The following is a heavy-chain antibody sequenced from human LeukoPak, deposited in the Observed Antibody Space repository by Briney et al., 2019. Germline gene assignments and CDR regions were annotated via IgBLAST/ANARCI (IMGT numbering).Heavy chain of an antibody. V-gene: IGHV3-21*04. CDR2: ISISSSYI. CDR1: GFTFSRYS. CDR3: ARGGFYYYGSGSYYKH. J-gene: IGHJ4*02. Sequence: PGGSLRLSCAASGFTFSRYSMNWVRQAPGKGLEWVSSISISSSYIYYADSVKGRFTMSRDNAKNSLYLQVNSLRAEDTAVYYCARGGFYYYGSGSYYKHWGQGTLVTVSS. D-gene: IGHD3-10*01.